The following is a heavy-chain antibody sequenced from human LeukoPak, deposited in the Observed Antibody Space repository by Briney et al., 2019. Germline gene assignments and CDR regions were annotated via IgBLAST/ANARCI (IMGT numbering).Heavy chain of an antibody. V-gene: IGHV4-30-4*01. J-gene: IGHJ3*02. CDR3: ASRNPNPDTILDALDI. D-gene: IGHD3-10*01. CDR2: IYYSGST. CDR1: GGSISSGDYY. Sequence: SQTLSLTCTVSGGSISSGDYYWSWIRQPPGKGLEWIGYIYYSGSTYYNPSLKSRVTISVDTSKNQFSLKLSSVTAADTAVYYCASRNPNPDTILDALDIWGQGTMVTVSS.